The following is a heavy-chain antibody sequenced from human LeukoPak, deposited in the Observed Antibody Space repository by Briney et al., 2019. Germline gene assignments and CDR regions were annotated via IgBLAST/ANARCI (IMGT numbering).Heavy chain of an antibody. Sequence: PSETLSLTCTVSGGSISSYYWSWIRQPPGKGLEWIGYIYYSGSTNYNPSLTSRVTISVDTSKNQFSLKLSSVTAADTAVYYCARDHRYSGYDYGGYYFDYWGQGTLVTVSS. D-gene: IGHD5-12*01. CDR1: GGSISSYY. CDR3: ARDHRYSGYDYGGYYFDY. V-gene: IGHV4-59*01. CDR2: IYYSGST. J-gene: IGHJ4*02.